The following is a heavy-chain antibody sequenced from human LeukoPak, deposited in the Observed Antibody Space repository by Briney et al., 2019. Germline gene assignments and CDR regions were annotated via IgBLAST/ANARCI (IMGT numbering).Heavy chain of an antibody. Sequence: GGSLRLSCAASGFTVSSNYMSWVRQAPGKGLEWVSVIYSGGSTYYVDSVKGRFTISRDNSKNTLYLQMNSLRAEDTAVHYCASGTYNAFDYWGQGTLVTVSS. CDR1: GFTVSSNY. D-gene: IGHD5-24*01. CDR2: IYSGGST. J-gene: IGHJ4*02. V-gene: IGHV3-66*02. CDR3: ASGTYNAFDY.